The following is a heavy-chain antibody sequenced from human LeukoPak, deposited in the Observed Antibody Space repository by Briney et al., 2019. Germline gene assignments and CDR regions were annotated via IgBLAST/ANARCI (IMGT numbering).Heavy chain of an antibody. D-gene: IGHD6-13*01. CDR1: GYTFTSYG. CDR3: ALLYSSSWSTDY. CDR2: ISAYNGNT. Sequence: AASVKVSCKASGYTFTSYGISWVRPAPGQGLEWMGWISAYNGNTNYAQKLQGRVTMTTDTSTSTAYMELRSLRSDDTAVYYCALLYSSSWSTDYWGQGTLVTVSS. V-gene: IGHV1-18*01. J-gene: IGHJ4*02.